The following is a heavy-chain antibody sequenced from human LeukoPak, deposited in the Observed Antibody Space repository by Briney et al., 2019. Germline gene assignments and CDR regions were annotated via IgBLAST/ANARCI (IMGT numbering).Heavy chain of an antibody. D-gene: IGHD5-12*01. CDR3: ARGTYDLGSFDY. CDR1: GYSISSGYY. V-gene: IGHV4-38-2*02. J-gene: IGHJ4*02. Sequence: SETLSLTCTVSGYSISSGYYWGWIRQPPGKGLEWIGSIYHSGSTNYNPSLKSRVTISVDTSENRFSLRLPSVTAADTAVYYCARGTYDLGSFDYWGQGTPVTVSS. CDR2: IYHSGST.